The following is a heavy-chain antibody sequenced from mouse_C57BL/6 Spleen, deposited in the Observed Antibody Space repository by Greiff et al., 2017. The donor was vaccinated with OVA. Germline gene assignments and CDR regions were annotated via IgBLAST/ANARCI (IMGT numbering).Heavy chain of an antibody. CDR1: GYTFTSYW. Sequence: QVQLQQPGAELVKPGASVKLSCKASGYTFTSYWMHWVKQRPGQGLEWIGMIHPNSGSTNYNEKFKSKATLTVDKSSSTAYMQLRSLTSEDSAVYYCARSWDYEIDYWGQGTTLTVSS. V-gene: IGHV1-64*01. D-gene: IGHD2-4*01. CDR2: IHPNSGST. CDR3: ARSWDYEIDY. J-gene: IGHJ2*01.